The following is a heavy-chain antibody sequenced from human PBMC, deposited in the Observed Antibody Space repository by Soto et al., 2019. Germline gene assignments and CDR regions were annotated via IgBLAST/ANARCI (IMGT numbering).Heavy chain of an antibody. Sequence: GGSLRLSCAASGFTFSSYGMHWVRQAPGKGLEWVAVIWYDGSNKYYADSVKGRFTISRDNSKNTLYLQMNSLRAEDTAVYYCARDILITPRTISYAFDIWGQGTMVTVSS. D-gene: IGHD1-20*01. CDR2: IWYDGSNK. CDR1: GFTFSSYG. J-gene: IGHJ3*02. CDR3: ARDILITPRTISYAFDI. V-gene: IGHV3-33*01.